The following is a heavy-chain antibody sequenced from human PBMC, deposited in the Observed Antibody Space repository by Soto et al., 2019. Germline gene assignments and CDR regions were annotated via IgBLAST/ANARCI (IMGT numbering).Heavy chain of an antibody. CDR1: GFTFSRYG. Sequence: GGSLRLSCAASGFTFSRYGMHWVRQAPGKGLEWVAVISYDGSNKYYADSVKGRFTISRDNSKNTLYLQMNSLRAEDTAVYYCAKEVGTWGQGSRGTVSS. D-gene: IGHD1-1*01. J-gene: IGHJ6*02. CDR3: AKEVGT. V-gene: IGHV3-30*18. CDR2: ISYDGSNK.